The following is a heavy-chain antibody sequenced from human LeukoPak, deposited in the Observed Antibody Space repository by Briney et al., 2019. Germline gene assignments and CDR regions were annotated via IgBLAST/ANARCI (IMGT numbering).Heavy chain of an antibody. CDR3: ARGVLRYFDWLFYYYMDA. J-gene: IGHJ6*03. Sequence: SVKVSCKASGGTFSSYAISWVRQAPGQGLEWMGGIIPIFGTANYAQKCQGRVTITADESTSTAYMELSSLRSEDTAVYYCARGVLRYFDWLFYYYMDAWGKGTTVTVSS. CDR1: GGTFSSYA. V-gene: IGHV1-69*01. D-gene: IGHD3-9*01. CDR2: IIPIFGTA.